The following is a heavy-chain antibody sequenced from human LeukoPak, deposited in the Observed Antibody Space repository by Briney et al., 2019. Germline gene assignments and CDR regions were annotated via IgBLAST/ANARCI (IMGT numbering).Heavy chain of an antibody. V-gene: IGHV1-69*05. CDR1: GGTFSIYT. Sequence: SVKVSCKASGGTFSIYTISWVRQAPGRGLEWMGGIIPIFGTANYAQKFQGRVTITTDESTSTAYMELSSLRSEDTAVYYCASGGSSSSNWFDPWGQGTLVTVSS. J-gene: IGHJ5*02. CDR3: ASGGSSSSNWFDP. D-gene: IGHD6-6*01. CDR2: IIPIFGTA.